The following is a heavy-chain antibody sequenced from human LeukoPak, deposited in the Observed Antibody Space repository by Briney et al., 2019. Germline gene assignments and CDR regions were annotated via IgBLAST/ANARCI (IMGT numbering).Heavy chain of an antibody. J-gene: IGHJ4*02. CDR3: AKDPHNFWTGYFDY. CDR2: ISGSGGTT. V-gene: IGHV3-23*01. D-gene: IGHD3/OR15-3a*01. Sequence: GGSLRLSCAASGFTFSSYAMSWVRQAPGKGLEWVSAISGSGGTTYYADSVKAHFTVSRDNSKNTLYLQMNSLRAEDTAVYYCAKDPHNFWTGYFDYWGQGTLVTVSS. CDR1: GFTFSSYA.